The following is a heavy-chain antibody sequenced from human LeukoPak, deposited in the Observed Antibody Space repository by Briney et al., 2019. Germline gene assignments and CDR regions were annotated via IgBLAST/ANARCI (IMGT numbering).Heavy chain of an antibody. D-gene: IGHD2-2*02. CDR1: GFTFSSYA. Sequence: PGGSLRLSCAASGFTFSSYAMSWVRQAPGKGLEWVSAISGSGGSTYYADSVKGRFTISRDNSKNTLYLQMNSLRAEDTAVYYCAKDFRGYCSSTSCYREDYWGQGTLVTVSS. J-gene: IGHJ4*02. CDR2: ISGSGGST. CDR3: AKDFRGYCSSTSCYREDY. V-gene: IGHV3-23*01.